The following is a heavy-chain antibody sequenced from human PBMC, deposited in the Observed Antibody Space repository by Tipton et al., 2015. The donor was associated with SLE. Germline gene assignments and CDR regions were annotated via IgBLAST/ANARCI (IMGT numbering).Heavy chain of an antibody. CDR1: GGSISSYY. V-gene: IGHV4-59*01. CDR2: ISYSGST. Sequence: TLSLTCTVSGGSISSYYWSWIRQPPGKGLEWIGYISYSGSTNYNPSLKSRVTISVDTSKNQFSLKLSSVTAADTAVYYCARWTYDSRPYYYYYYMDVWGKGTTVTVSS. J-gene: IGHJ6*03. D-gene: IGHD3-22*01. CDR3: ARWTYDSRPYYYYYYMDV.